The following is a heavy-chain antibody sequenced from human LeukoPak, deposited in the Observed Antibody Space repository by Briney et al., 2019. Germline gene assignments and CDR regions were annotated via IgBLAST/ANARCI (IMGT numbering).Heavy chain of an antibody. J-gene: IGHJ4*02. D-gene: IGHD2/OR15-2a*01. V-gene: IGHV3-33*01. CDR3: ARAGIVNALDY. Sequence: PGGSLRLSCAASGYTFSIYGMNWVRQAPGKELEWVAIIWYDGSNTYFAESVMGRFSISKDNFKNIVYLQMNSLKIEDTGVYYCARAGIVNALDYWGQGAQVTVSP. CDR1: GYTFSIYG. CDR2: IWYDGSNT.